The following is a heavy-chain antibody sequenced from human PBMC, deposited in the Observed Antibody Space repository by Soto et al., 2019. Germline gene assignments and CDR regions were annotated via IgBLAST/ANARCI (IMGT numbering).Heavy chain of an antibody. Sequence: VKVSCKASGYTFTSYAMHWVRQAPGQRLEWMGWINAGNGNTKYSQKFQGRVTITRDTSASTAYMELSSLRSEDTAVYYCARENGGGLRSDAFDIWGQGTMVTVSS. CDR2: INAGNGNT. J-gene: IGHJ3*02. CDR3: ARENGGGLRSDAFDI. D-gene: IGHD2-8*01. CDR1: GYTFTSYA. V-gene: IGHV1-3*01.